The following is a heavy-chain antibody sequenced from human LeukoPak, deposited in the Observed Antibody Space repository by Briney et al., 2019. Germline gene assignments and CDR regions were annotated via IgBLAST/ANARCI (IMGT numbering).Heavy chain of an antibody. D-gene: IGHD3-22*01. CDR2: INHSGST. CDR1: GGSFSGYY. J-gene: IGHJ4*02. CDR3: ARVHGRDSSGYYVDY. V-gene: IGHV4-34*01. Sequence: SETLSLTCAVYGGSFSGYYWSWIRQPPGKGLEWIGEINHSGSTNYNPSLKSRVTISEDTSKNQFSLKLSSVTAADTAVYYCARVHGRDSSGYYVDYWGQGTLVTVSS.